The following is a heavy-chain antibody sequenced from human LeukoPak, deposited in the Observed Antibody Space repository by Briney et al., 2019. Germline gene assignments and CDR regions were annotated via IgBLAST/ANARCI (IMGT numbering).Heavy chain of an antibody. CDR1: GFTFSSYA. Sequence: PGGSLRLSCAASGFTFSSYAMSWVRQAPGKGLEWVANIKQDGSEKYYVDSVKGRFTISRDNAKNSLYLQMNSLRAEDTAVYYCARGGWATVTTGYFDYWGQGTLVTVSS. V-gene: IGHV3-7*01. CDR3: ARGGWATVTTGYFDY. CDR2: IKQDGSEK. J-gene: IGHJ4*02. D-gene: IGHD4-17*01.